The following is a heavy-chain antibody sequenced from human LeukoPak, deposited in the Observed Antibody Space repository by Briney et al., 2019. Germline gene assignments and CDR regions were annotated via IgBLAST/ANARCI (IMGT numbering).Heavy chain of an antibody. J-gene: IGHJ5*02. CDR1: GFTVNNEY. Sequence: GGSLRLSCAASGFTVNNEYMYWVRQAPGRGLECFSLIYAEGRTFYAYSVKGRFTISRDNTRNTLDLQMDNLGAEDTAVYFCVRSAFSWGQGTRVTVSS. V-gene: IGHV3-66*01. CDR3: VRSAFS. CDR2: IYAEGRT.